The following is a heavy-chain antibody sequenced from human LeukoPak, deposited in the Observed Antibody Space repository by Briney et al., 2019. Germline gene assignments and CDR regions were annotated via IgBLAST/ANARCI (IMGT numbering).Heavy chain of an antibody. CDR3: ARGWNRLVRGVDY. D-gene: IGHD3-10*01. CDR2: INHSGST. V-gene: IGHV4-34*01. J-gene: IGHJ4*02. CDR1: GGSFSGYY. Sequence: SETLSLTCAVYGGSFSGYYWSWIRQPPGKGLEWIGEINHSGSTNYNPSLKSRVTISVDTSKNQFSLKLSPVTAADTAAYYCARGWNRLVRGVDYWGQGTLVTVSS.